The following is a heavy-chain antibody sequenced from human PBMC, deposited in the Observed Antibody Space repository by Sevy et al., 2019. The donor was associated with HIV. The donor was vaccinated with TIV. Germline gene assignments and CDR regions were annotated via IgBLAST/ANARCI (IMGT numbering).Heavy chain of an antibody. J-gene: IGHJ4*02. D-gene: IGHD5-18*01. CDR3: ARDQVRRNVDTHY. CDR2: INPNSGGT. CDR1: GYTFTGYY. Sequence: ASLKVSCKASGYTFTGYYMHWVRQAPGQGLEWMGWINPNSGGTNYAQKFQGRVTMTRDTSISTAYMELSRLRSDDTAVYYCARDQVRRNVDTHYWGQGTLVTVSS. V-gene: IGHV1-2*02.